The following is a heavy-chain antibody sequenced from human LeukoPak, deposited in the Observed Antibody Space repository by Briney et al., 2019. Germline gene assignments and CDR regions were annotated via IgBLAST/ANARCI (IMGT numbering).Heavy chain of an antibody. CDR1: DASINNDY. J-gene: IGHJ4*02. Sequence: PSETLSLTCTVSDASINNDYWTWIREPPGKGLEWIGYISSSGTINYNPSLKSRVTMSVDTSKNQFSLSLTSVTAADTAVYYCARYLRIEGKYYFDYWGQGTLVTVSS. V-gene: IGHV4-59*01. CDR2: ISSSGTI. CDR3: ARYLRIEGKYYFDY. D-gene: IGHD1-26*01.